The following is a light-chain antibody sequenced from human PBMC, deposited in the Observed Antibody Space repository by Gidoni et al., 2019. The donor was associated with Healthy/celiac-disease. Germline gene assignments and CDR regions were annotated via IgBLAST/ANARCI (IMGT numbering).Light chain of an antibody. Sequence: IQMTSSQSSLSASVGDRVTITCRASQSISSYLNWYQQKPGKAPKLLIYAASSLQSGVPSRFSGSGSGTDFTLTISSLQPEDFATYYCQQSYSTPPMLTFGGXTKVEIK. CDR3: QQSYSTPPMLT. CDR1: QSISSY. J-gene: IGKJ4*01. CDR2: AAS. V-gene: IGKV1-39*01.